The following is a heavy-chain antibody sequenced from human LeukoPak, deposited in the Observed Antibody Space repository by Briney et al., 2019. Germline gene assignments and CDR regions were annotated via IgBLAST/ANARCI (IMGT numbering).Heavy chain of an antibody. D-gene: IGHD6-13*01. V-gene: IGHV3-30*04. CDR3: ARDVQSSSWFYYYYYGMDV. CDR1: GFTFSTYA. J-gene: IGHJ6*04. Sequence: GRSLRLSCAGSGFTFSTYAMHWVRQAPGKGLEWVAVISYDGSNKYYADSVKGRFTISRDNSKNTLYLQMNSLRAEDAAEYYCARDVQSSSWFYYYYYGMDVWGKGTTVTVSS. CDR2: ISYDGSNK.